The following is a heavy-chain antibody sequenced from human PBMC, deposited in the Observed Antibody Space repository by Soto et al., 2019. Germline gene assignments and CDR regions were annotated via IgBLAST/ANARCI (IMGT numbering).Heavy chain of an antibody. J-gene: IGHJ5*02. Sequence: QVQLVQSGAEVKKPGASVKVSCKASGYTFTSYGISWVRQAPGQGLEWMGWISAYNGNTNYAQKLQGRVTMTTDTSTSTAYMELRSLRADDTAVYYCARDYDILGDLNWFDPWGQGTLVTVSS. CDR3: ARDYDILGDLNWFDP. D-gene: IGHD3-9*01. V-gene: IGHV1-18*01. CDR1: GYTFTSYG. CDR2: ISAYNGNT.